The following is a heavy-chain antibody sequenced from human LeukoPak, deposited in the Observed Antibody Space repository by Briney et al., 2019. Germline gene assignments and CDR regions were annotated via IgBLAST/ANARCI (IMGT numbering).Heavy chain of an antibody. D-gene: IGHD1-14*01. CDR2: IYYSGST. CDR3: ARDHGNRYYCYGMDV. J-gene: IGHJ6*02. CDR1: GGSISGSY. V-gene: IGHV4-59*12. Sequence: SETLSLTCTVSGGSISGSYWSWIRQPPGKGLEYIGYIYYSGSTNYSPSLKSRVTISVATSKNQFSLKLSSVTAADTAVYYCARDHGNRYYCYGMDVWGQGTTVTVSS.